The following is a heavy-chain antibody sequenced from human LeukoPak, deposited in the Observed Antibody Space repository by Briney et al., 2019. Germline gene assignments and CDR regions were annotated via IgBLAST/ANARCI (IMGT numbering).Heavy chain of an antibody. Sequence: QPGGSLRLSCGGSGFTFSDYWMTWVRQAPGKGLEWVANIKEDESEKNYADSVKGRFTISRDNAKNSLYLQMNSLRAEDTAVYYCARDQADIPTGREFDFWGQGTLVTVSS. J-gene: IGHJ4*02. CDR2: IKEDESEK. D-gene: IGHD5-12*01. CDR1: GFTFSDYW. V-gene: IGHV3-7*01. CDR3: ARDQADIPTGREFDF.